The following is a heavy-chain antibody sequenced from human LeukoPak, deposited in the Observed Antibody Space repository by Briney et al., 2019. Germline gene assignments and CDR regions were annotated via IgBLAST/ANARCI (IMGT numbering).Heavy chain of an antibody. CDR2: ISGSGGST. Sequence: PGGSLRLSCAASGFTFSSYAMSWVRQAPGKGLEWVSAISGSGGSTYYADSVKGRFTISRDNPKNTLYLQMNSLRAEDTALYYCAKGGIAAAAIDYWGQGTLVTVSS. CDR1: GFTFSSYA. CDR3: AKGGIAAAAIDY. D-gene: IGHD6-13*01. V-gene: IGHV3-23*01. J-gene: IGHJ4*02.